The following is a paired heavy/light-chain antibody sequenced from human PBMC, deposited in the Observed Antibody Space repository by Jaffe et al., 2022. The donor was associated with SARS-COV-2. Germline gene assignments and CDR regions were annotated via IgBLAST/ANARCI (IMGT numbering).Light chain of an antibody. CDR1: QSLLLSNGYDY. Sequence: DIVMTQSPLSLPVTPGEPASISCRSSQSLLLSNGYDYLDWYLQKPGQSPQLLIYSGSSRASGVPDRFSGSGSGTYFTLQISRVEAEDVGVYYCMQGLQTPYTFGQGTKLEIK. V-gene: IGKV2-28*01. CDR3: MQGLQTPYT. J-gene: IGKJ2*01. CDR2: SGS.
Heavy chain of an antibody. CDR2: VYSTGAT. J-gene: IGHJ3*02. Sequence: QVQLQQSGPGLVKPSETLSLTCTVSGGSINNYFWTWIRQSPGKGLEWVGYVYSTGATNYDPSLKSRVTISLDTSKNQFSLSLSFASAADTAVYYCARSPWGYAFDIWGQGTMVTVSS. V-gene: IGHV4-59*12. CDR1: GGSINNYF. CDR3: ARSPWGYAFDI. D-gene: IGHD7-27*01.